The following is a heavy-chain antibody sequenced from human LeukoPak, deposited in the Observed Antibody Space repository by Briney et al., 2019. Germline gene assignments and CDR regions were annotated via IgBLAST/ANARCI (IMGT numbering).Heavy chain of an antibody. CDR3: ARLITTPAYFDY. CDR2: ISRSSNYI. J-gene: IGHJ4*02. D-gene: IGHD1/OR15-1a*01. Sequence: GGSLRLSCAASGFAFSNFNMNWVRQAPGKGLEWVSSISRSSNYISYADSVRGRFTISRDNANNSLYLQMNSLRAEDTAVYYCARLITTPAYFDYWGQGTLVTVSS. CDR1: GFAFSNFN. V-gene: IGHV3-21*01.